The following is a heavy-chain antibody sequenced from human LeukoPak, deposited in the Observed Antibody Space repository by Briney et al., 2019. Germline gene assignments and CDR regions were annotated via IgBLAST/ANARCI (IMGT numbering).Heavy chain of an antibody. Sequence: SVKVSCKASGYTFTSYAMHWVRQAPGQRLEWMGWISAYNGITNYAQKLQGRVTMTTDTSTSTAYMELRSLRSDDTAVYYCARAGRHYYDSSGSPFDYWGQGTLVTVSS. CDR3: ARAGRHYYDSSGSPFDY. D-gene: IGHD3-22*01. V-gene: IGHV1-18*01. CDR2: ISAYNGIT. J-gene: IGHJ4*02. CDR1: GYTFTSYA.